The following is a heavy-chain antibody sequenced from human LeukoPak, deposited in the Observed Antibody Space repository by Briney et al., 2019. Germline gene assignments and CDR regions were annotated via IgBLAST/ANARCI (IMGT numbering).Heavy chain of an antibody. J-gene: IGHJ4*02. D-gene: IGHD3-22*01. CDR2: ISSSSSYI. CDR3: AKDAGYYSNYLDY. CDR1: GFTFSSYS. V-gene: IGHV3-21*01. Sequence: GGSLRLSCAASGFTFSSYSMNWVRQAPGKGLEWVSSISSSSSYIYYADSVKGRFTISRDNAKNSLYLQMNSLRAEDTAVYYCAKDAGYYSNYLDYWGQGTLVTVSS.